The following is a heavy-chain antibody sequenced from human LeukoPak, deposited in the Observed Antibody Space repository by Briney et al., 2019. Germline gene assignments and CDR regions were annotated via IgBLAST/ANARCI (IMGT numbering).Heavy chain of an antibody. CDR2: IYSTGST. CDR3: ERQIASAGTVGFDF. Sequence: SETLSLTCTVSGGSISSYYWSWIRQPAGKGLEWIGRIYSTGSTNYNPSLKSRVTMSVDTSKNQFSLRLRSVTAADTAVYYCERQIASAGTVGFDFWGQGALVTVSS. J-gene: IGHJ4*02. D-gene: IGHD6-13*01. CDR1: GGSISSYY. V-gene: IGHV4-4*07.